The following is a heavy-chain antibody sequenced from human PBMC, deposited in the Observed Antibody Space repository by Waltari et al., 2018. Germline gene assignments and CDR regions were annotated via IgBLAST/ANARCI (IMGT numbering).Heavy chain of an antibody. V-gene: IGHV1-18*01. Sequence: QVQLVQSGAEVKKPGASVKVSCKASGYTFISYGISWVRQAPGQGLEWMGWISPYNGNLNYAQMLEDRVTMTTDTSTSTAYMDLRSLRSDDTAVYYCARIRGGGSGSTDAFDIWGQGTMVTVSS. J-gene: IGHJ3*02. CDR2: ISPYNGNL. CDR3: ARIRGGGSGSTDAFDI. CDR1: GYTFISYG. D-gene: IGHD3-10*01.